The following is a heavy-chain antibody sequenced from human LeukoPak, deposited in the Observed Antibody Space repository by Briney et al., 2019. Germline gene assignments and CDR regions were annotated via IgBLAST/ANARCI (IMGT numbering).Heavy chain of an antibody. CDR2: IIPILGIA. Sequence: GASVKVSCKASGGTFSSYAISWVRQAPGQGLEWMGRIIPILGIANYAQKFQGRVTITADKSTSTAYMELSSLRSEDTAVYYCARAAEGITGTTGWFGPWGQGTLVTVSS. CDR1: GGTFSSYA. D-gene: IGHD1-7*01. CDR3: ARAAEGITGTTGWFGP. J-gene: IGHJ5*02. V-gene: IGHV1-69*04.